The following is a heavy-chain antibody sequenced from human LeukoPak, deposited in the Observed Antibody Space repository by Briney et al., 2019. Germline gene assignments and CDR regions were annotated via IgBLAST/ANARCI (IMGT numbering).Heavy chain of an antibody. CDR1: GYTFTGYY. J-gene: IGHJ4*02. V-gene: IGHV1-2*02. D-gene: IGHD2-2*01. CDR3: ARGMSRIVVVPEY. CDR2: INPNSGGT. Sequence: GASVKVSCKASGYTFTGYYMHWVRQAPGQGLEWMGWINPNSGGTNYVQKFQGRVTMTRDTSISTAYMELSRLRSDDTAVYYCARGMSRIVVVPEYWGQGTLVTVSS.